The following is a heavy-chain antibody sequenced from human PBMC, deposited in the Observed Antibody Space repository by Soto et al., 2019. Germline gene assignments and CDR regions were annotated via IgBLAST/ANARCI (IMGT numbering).Heavy chain of an antibody. V-gene: IGHV4-31*03. J-gene: IGHJ5*02. CDR2: IYYSGST. Sequence: PSVTLSLTCTVSGGSISSVGYYWSWIRQHPGKGLEWIGYIYYSGSTYYNPSLKSRVTISVDTSKNQFSLKLSSVTAADTAVYYCARTKTLNWFDPWGQGTLVTVSS. CDR3: ARTKTLNWFDP. CDR1: GGSISSVGYY.